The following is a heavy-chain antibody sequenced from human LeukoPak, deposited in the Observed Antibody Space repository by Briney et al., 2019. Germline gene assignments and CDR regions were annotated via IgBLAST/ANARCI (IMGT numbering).Heavy chain of an antibody. CDR3: ARDRRPSVYGGLDN. J-gene: IGHJ4*02. D-gene: IGHD4/OR15-4a*01. CDR2: ICYSCTPI. Sequence: GGSLTLTCAASGFTFSYHYMNWIRQAPAKGQEGVSYICYSCTPIYYADSMQGRFTVYRDNAKNSLFLQMDSLRAEDPAVYYCARDRRPSVYGGLDNWGQGTMVTVSS. V-gene: IGHV3-11*04. CDR1: GFTFSYHY.